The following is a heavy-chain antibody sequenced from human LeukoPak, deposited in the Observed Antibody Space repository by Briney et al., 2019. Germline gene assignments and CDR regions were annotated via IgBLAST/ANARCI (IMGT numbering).Heavy chain of an antibody. Sequence: SVKVSCKASGGTFSSYAISWVRQAPGQGLEWMGGIIPIFGTANYAQKFQGRVTITADESTSTAYMELSSLRSEDTAVYYRARVNLGDYVEAYYFDYWGQGTLVTVSS. J-gene: IGHJ4*02. D-gene: IGHD4-17*01. CDR3: ARVNLGDYVEAYYFDY. CDR1: GGTFSSYA. CDR2: IIPIFGTA. V-gene: IGHV1-69*13.